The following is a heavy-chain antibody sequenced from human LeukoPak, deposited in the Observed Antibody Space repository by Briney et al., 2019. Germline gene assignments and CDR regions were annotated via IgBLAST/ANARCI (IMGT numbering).Heavy chain of an antibody. CDR1: GGTFSSYA. Sequence: SVKVSCKASGGTFSSYAISWVRQAPGQGLEWMGGIIPIFGTANYAQKFQGRVTITADESTSTAYMELSNLRSEDTAVYYCARDGRAQFYDSSGYYPQWGQGTLVTVSS. CDR2: IIPIFGTA. D-gene: IGHD3-22*01. J-gene: IGHJ4*02. V-gene: IGHV1-69*13. CDR3: ARDGRAQFYDSSGYYPQ.